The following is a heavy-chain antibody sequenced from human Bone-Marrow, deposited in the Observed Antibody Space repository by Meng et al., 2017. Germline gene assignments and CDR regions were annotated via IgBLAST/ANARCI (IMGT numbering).Heavy chain of an antibody. D-gene: IGHD1-26*01. CDR3: AKDSSGGSFFDC. CDR1: GFTFSSYA. J-gene: IGHJ5*01. Sequence: LTGAASGFTFSSYAMNWVRQAPGKGLEWVSIISGSGGTTYYADSVKGRFTISRDNSENTLYLQMNSLRAEDTAVYYCAKDSSGGSFFDCWGQGTLVTVSS. CDR2: ISGSGGTT. V-gene: IGHV3-23*01.